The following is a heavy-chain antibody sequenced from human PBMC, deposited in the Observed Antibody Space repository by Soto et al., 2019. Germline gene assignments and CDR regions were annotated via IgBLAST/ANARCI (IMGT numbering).Heavy chain of an antibody. D-gene: IGHD6-19*01. J-gene: IGHJ4*02. Sequence: SETLCLTCTVSGGSLSRYYWRWIRQPPGKGLEWIGYIYYSGSTNYNPSLKSRVTISVDTSKNQFSLRLSSVTAADTAVYYCARLPWSRSGYNFEYWGQGTLVRVSS. CDR3: ARLPWSRSGYNFEY. CDR2: IYYSGST. CDR1: GGSLSRYY. V-gene: IGHV4-59*01.